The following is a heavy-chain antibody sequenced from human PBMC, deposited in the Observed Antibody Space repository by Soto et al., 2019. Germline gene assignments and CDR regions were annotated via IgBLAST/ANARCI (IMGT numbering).Heavy chain of an antibody. CDR3: AKGGGQQWMAYFDY. D-gene: IGHD6-19*01. V-gene: IGHV3-30*18. CDR2: ISYDGSNK. Sequence: QVQLVESGGGVVQPGRSLRLSCAASGFTFSSYGMHWVRQAPGKGLEWVAVISYDGSNKYYADSVKGRFTISRDNSKNPLYLQRNSLSAEDRAVYYWAKGGGQQWMAYFDYWGKGTLVTVSS. J-gene: IGHJ4*02. CDR1: GFTFSSYG.